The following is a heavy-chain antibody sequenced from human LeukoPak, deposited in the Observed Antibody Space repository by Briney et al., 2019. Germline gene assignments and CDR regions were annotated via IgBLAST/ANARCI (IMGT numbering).Heavy chain of an antibody. CDR2: ISSSGRTI. D-gene: IGHD7-27*01. CDR1: GFTFSNYE. CDR3: ARDWGRAAFFDY. J-gene: IGHJ4*02. V-gene: IGHV3-48*03. Sequence: GGSLRLSCVASGFTFSNYEMNWVRPAPGKGLEWVSFISSSGRTIYYADSVKGRFTISRDNAKNSLYLQMNSLRAEDTAVYYCARDWGRAAFFDYWGQGTLVTVSS.